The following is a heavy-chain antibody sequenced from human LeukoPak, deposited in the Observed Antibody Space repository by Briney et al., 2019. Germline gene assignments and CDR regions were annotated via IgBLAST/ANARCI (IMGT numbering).Heavy chain of an antibody. V-gene: IGHV3-7*01. CDR1: GFTFAGYW. CDR3: VRDRGRASVDY. D-gene: IGHD1-26*01. CDR2: IKQDASEE. Sequence: GGSLRLSCAASGFTFAGYWISWVRQAPGKGLEWVANIKQDASEEYYVDSVKGRFTISRDNAKNSLYLQMNSLRAEDTAVYYCVRDRGRASVDYWGQGTLVTVSA. J-gene: IGHJ4*02.